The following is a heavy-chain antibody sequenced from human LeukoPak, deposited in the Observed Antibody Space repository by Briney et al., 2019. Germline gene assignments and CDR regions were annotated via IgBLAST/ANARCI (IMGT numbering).Heavy chain of an antibody. D-gene: IGHD2-8*01. CDR1: GFTFRNFA. CDR2: TSNRGNSI. CDR3: ARHHNRVYDY. Sequence: GALRLSCGASGFTFRNFAMKWGRRAPGEGGEGGSYTSNRGNSIYYADSVKGRFTISRDNATNSLYLEMKSLRVEHPAVYYCARHHNRVYDYSGPGTLLTVSS. V-gene: IGHV3-48*01. J-gene: IGHJ4*02.